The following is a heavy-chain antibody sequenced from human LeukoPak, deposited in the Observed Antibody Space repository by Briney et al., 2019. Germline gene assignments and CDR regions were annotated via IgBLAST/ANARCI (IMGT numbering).Heavy chain of an antibody. CDR2: IYYSGST. CDR1: GGSISSSSYY. J-gene: IGHJ4*02. CDR3: ARGQTWFGELLYYFDY. Sequence: SETLSLTCTVSGGSISSSSYYWGWIRQPPGKGLEWIGSIYYSGSTYYNPSLKSRVTISVDTSKNQFSLKLSSVTAADTAVYYCARGQTWFGELLYYFDYWGQGALVTVSS. D-gene: IGHD3-10*01. V-gene: IGHV4-39*07.